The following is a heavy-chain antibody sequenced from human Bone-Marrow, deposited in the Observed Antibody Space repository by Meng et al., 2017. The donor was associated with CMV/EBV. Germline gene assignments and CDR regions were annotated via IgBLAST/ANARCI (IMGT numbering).Heavy chain of an antibody. CDR1: GFTFSSYA. CDR3: ARLGQSVAATYYFDY. J-gene: IGHJ4*02. Sequence: GGSLRLSCAASGFTFSSYAMHWVRQAPGKGLEWVAVISYDGSNKYYADSVKGRFTISRDNAKNSLYLQMNSLRAEDTAVYYCARLGQSVAATYYFDYWGQGTLVTVSS. V-gene: IGHV3-30-3*01. D-gene: IGHD3-16*01. CDR2: ISYDGSNK.